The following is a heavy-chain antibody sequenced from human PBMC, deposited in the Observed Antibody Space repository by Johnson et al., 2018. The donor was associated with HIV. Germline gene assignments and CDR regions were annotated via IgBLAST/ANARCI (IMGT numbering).Heavy chain of an antibody. D-gene: IGHD1-1*01. J-gene: IGHJ3*02. CDR2: IKQDGSTT. CDR1: GFTFSSYA. CDR3: ARGDGYRRAFD. V-gene: IGHV3-30*04. Sequence: QVQLVESGGGLVQPGGSLRLSCAASGFTFSSYAMHWVRQAPVKGLEWVANIKQDGSTTYYADSVKGRFTISRDNSKNTLYLQINSLRPEDTAVYYCARGDGYRRAFD.